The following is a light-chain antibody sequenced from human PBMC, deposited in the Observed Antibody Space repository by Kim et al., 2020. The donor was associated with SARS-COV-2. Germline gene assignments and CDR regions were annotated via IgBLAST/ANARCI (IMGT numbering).Light chain of an antibody. CDR1: QSISSY. V-gene: IGKV1-39*01. CDR2: AAS. CDR3: QQSYSRPYT. J-gene: IGKJ2*01. Sequence: SASVGDRVTITCRASQSISSYLNWYQQKPGKAPKFLIYAASSLQSGVPSRFSGSGSGTDFTLTISSLQPEDFATCYCQQSYSRPYTFGQGTKLEI.